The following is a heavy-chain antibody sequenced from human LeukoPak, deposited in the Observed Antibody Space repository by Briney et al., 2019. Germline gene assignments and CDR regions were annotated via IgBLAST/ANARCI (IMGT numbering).Heavy chain of an antibody. Sequence: GGSLRLSCAASGFTFSNAWMSWVRQAPGKGLEWVGRIKSKTDGGTTDYAAPVKGRFTISRDDSKNTLYLQMNSLTTEDTAVYYCTTDQVGSSWPYYFDYWGQGTLVTVSS. D-gene: IGHD6-13*01. V-gene: IGHV3-15*01. CDR1: GFTFSNAW. CDR3: TTDQVGSSWPYYFDY. J-gene: IGHJ4*02. CDR2: IKSKTDGGTT.